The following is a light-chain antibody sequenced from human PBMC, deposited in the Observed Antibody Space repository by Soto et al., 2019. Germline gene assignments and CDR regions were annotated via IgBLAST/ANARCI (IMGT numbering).Light chain of an antibody. CDR2: EVS. J-gene: IGLJ2*01. Sequence: QSVLTQPPSASGSPGQSVTISCTGTSSDVGGYNYVSWYQQNPGKAPKLMIYEVSKRPSGVPDRFSGSKSGNTASLTVSGLQAEDEADYYCSSYAGSNTSFGGGTKLTVL. CDR1: SSDVGGYNY. CDR3: SSYAGSNTS. V-gene: IGLV2-8*01.